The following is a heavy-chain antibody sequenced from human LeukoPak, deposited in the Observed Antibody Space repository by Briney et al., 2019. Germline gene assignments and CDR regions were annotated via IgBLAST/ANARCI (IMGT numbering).Heavy chain of an antibody. D-gene: IGHD3-22*01. J-gene: IGHJ4*02. V-gene: IGHV3-21*01. CDR2: ITSSSSYI. Sequence: GGSLRLSCAASGFTFSSYEMNWVRRAPGKGLEWVSSITSSSSYIYYADSVKGRFTISRDNAKNSLYLQMNSLRAEDTAVYYCARHVVAVGFDYWGQGTLVTVSS. CDR3: ARHVVAVGFDY. CDR1: GFTFSSYE.